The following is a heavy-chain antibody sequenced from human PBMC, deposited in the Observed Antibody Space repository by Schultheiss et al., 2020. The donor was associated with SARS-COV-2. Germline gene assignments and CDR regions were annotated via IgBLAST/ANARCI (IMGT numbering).Heavy chain of an antibody. CDR3: ARWDYAPIISFSYYYGMDV. V-gene: IGHV3-21*01. CDR2: ISSSSSYI. J-gene: IGHJ6*04. D-gene: IGHD3-3*02. Sequence: SCAASGFTFSSYSMNWVRQAPGKGLEWVSSISSSSSYIYYADSVKGRFTISRDNAKNSLYLQMNSLRAEDTAVYYCARWDYAPIISFSYYYGMDVSGEGATVKVSS. CDR1: GFTFSSYS.